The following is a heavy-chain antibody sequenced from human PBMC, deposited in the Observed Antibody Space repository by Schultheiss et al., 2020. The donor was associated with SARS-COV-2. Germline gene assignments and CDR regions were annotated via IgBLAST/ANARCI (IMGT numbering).Heavy chain of an antibody. Sequence: GESLKISCKGSGYSFTSYWIGWVRQMPGKGLEWMGIIYPGDSDTRYSPSFQGQVTISADKSISTAYLQWSSLKASDTAMYYCARPPNYCSGGSCYFDYWGRGALVTVAS. D-gene: IGHD2-15*01. CDR2: IYPGDSDT. CDR1: GYSFTSYW. V-gene: IGHV5-51*01. CDR3: ARPPNYCSGGSCYFDY. J-gene: IGHJ4*02.